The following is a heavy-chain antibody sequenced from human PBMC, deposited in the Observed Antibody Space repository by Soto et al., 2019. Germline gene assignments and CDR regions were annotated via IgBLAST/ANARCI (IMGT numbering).Heavy chain of an antibody. CDR3: AKDQSLPYYDFWSGSWGDFDY. CDR1: GFTFSSYA. V-gene: IGHV3-23*01. D-gene: IGHD3-3*01. J-gene: IGHJ4*02. CDR2: ISGSGGST. Sequence: EVQLLESGGGLVQPGGSLRLSCAASGFTFSSYAMSWVRQAPGKGLEWVSAISGSGGSTYYADSAKGRFTISRDNSKNTLYLQMNSLRAEDTAVYYCAKDQSLPYYDFWSGSWGDFDYWGQGTLVTVSS.